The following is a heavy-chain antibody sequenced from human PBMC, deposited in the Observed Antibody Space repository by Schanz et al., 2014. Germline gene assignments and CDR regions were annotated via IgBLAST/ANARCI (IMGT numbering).Heavy chain of an antibody. V-gene: IGHV3-7*01. J-gene: IGHJ3*02. CDR2: IKQDESER. CDR1: GFTFSTYW. CDR3: TTPDYYGSGSYSDAFDI. Sequence: EVQLVESGGGLVQPGGSLRLSCAASGFTFSTYWMSWVRQAPGKGLEWVANIKQDESERSYVDSVKGRFTISRDNAKNSLYLQMNSLRAEDTAVYYCTTPDYYGSGSYSDAFDIWGQGTKVTVSS. D-gene: IGHD3-10*01.